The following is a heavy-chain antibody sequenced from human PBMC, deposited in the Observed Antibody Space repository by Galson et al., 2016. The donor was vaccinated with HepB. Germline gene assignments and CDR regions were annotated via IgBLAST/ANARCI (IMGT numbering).Heavy chain of an antibody. CDR3: ARDPSGITLIVAAIGYYYGMDA. CDR1: GLTFSNYA. CDR2: ISGSGGRT. Sequence: SLRLSCAASGLTFSNYAMSWVRQAPGKGLEWVSLISGSGGRTLYADSVKGRVTTSRDNSKKTLYLEMNSLRPEDTAVYYCARDPSGITLIVAAIGYYYGMDAWGQGTTVTVSS. V-gene: IGHV3-23*01. J-gene: IGHJ6*02. D-gene: IGHD3-22*01.